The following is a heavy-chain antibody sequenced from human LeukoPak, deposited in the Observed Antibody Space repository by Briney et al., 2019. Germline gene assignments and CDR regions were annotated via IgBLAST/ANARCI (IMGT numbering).Heavy chain of an antibody. V-gene: IGHV3-33*06. Sequence: GRSLRLSCAASGFTFSSYGIHWVRQAPGKGLEWAAVMWYDGTNKYYADSVKGRFTISRDNSKNTLYLQMNSLRAEDTAVYYCAKDRGSSWYPDFDYWGQGTLVTVSS. J-gene: IGHJ4*02. CDR3: AKDRGSSWYPDFDY. CDR1: GFTFSSYG. D-gene: IGHD6-13*01. CDR2: MWYDGTNK.